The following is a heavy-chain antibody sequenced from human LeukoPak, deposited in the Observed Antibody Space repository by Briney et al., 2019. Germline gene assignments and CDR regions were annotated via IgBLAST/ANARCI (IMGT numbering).Heavy chain of an antibody. J-gene: IGHJ4*02. CDR3: ARDITMVRAYDY. CDR2: IDPSDSYT. V-gene: IGHV5-10-1*01. CDR1: GYSFTSYW. Sequence: GESLKISCKGSGYSFTSYWITWVRQMPGKGLEWMGRIDPSDSYTNYSPSFQGHVTLSADKSISTAYLQWSSLKASDTAIYYCARDITMVRAYDYWGQGTLVAVSS. D-gene: IGHD3-10*01.